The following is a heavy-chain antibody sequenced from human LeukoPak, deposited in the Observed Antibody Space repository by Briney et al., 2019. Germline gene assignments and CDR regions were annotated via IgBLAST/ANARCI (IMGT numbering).Heavy chain of an antibody. D-gene: IGHD4-23*01. V-gene: IGHV4-34*01. CDR3: ARQGSTVVTPNWFDP. CDR1: GGSFSGYY. J-gene: IGHJ5*02. CDR2: INHSGST. Sequence: SETLSLTCAVYGGSFSGYYWSWIRQPPGKGLEWIGEINHSGSTNYNPSLKSRVTISVDTSKNQFSLKLSSVTAADTAVYYCARQGSTVVTPNWFDPWGQGTLVTASS.